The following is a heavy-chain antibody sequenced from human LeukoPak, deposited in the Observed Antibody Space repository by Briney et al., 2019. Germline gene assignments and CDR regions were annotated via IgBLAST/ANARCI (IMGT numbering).Heavy chain of an antibody. CDR1: GFTFSSYT. CDR3: ARGTAVTALSGF. D-gene: IGHD4-17*01. CDR2: ISDDATYT. V-gene: IGHV3-30*09. Sequence: PGGSLRLSCAASGFTFSSYTMHWVRQAPGKGLEWVAAISDDATYTYYSVSVKGRFAISRDNSKKTLFLQMNNPTTDDTAVYYRARGTAVTALSGFWGQGTLVTVSS. J-gene: IGHJ4*02.